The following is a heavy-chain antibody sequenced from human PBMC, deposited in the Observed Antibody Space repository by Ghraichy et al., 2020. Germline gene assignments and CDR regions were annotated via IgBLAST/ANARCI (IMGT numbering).Heavy chain of an antibody. D-gene: IGHD3-22*01. J-gene: IGHJ4*02. Sequence: GGSLRLSCAASGFTFSSYSMNWVRQAPGKGLEWVSYISSSSSTIYYADSVKGRFTISRDNAKNSLYLQMNSLRDEDTAVYYCARVPTPYYYDSSGYYYYFDYWGQGTLVTVSS. CDR2: ISSSSSTI. CDR3: ARVPTPYYYDSSGYYYYFDY. V-gene: IGHV3-48*02. CDR1: GFTFSSYS.